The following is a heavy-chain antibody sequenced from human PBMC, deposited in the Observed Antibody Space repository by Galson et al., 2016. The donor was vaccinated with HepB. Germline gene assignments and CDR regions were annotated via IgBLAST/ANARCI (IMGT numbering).Heavy chain of an antibody. Sequence: SLRLSCAASGFIFSSYDFHWVRQAPGKGLEWVAVISYDGTKQFYADSVKGRFTISRDNSKSTLFLQMNSLRAEDKAVYYCARGELWTKFDYWGQGTLVTVSS. J-gene: IGHJ4*02. D-gene: IGHD1/OR15-1a*01. CDR1: GFIFSSYD. CDR3: ARGELWTKFDY. V-gene: IGHV3-30*03. CDR2: ISYDGTKQ.